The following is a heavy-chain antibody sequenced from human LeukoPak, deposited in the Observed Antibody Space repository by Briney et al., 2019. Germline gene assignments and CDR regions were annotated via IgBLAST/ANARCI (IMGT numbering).Heavy chain of an antibody. CDR1: GLMLRSSD. CDR2: ISSDGSNE. V-gene: IGHV3-30*03. D-gene: IGHD3-22*01. CDR3: AREGHSSGHCGAFDV. Sequence: GGSLRLSCAASGLMLRSSDMHWVRQAPGKGLEWVAGISSDGSNEHFADSVKGRFTISRDTSKNMLFLQMSSLRPEDSAVYYCAREGHSSGHCGAFDVWGQGTMITVSS. J-gene: IGHJ3*01.